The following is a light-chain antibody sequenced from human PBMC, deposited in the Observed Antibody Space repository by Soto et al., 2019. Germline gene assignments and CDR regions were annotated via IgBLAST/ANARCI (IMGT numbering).Light chain of an antibody. CDR2: EVS. CDR3: YSYADTNNV. CDR1: SSDVGGYNY. Sequence: QSVLTQPPSASGSPGQSVTISCTGTSSDVGGYNYVSWYQQHPGKAPKLMIYEVSKRPSGVPDRFSGSKSGNTASLTVSGLQAEDEADYYCYSYADTNNVFGTGTKVTVL. V-gene: IGLV2-8*01. J-gene: IGLJ1*01.